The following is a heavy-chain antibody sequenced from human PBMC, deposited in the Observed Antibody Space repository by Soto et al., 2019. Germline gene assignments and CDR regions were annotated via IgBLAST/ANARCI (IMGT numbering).Heavy chain of an antibody. V-gene: IGHV5-51*01. CDR2: IYPGDSDT. CDR3: QGVDDMRYCCTVMAV. J-gene: IGHJ6*02. Sequence: RMLQKTGKGLEWIGSIYPGDSDTRYSPSFQGRLTISADKSISTAYLQWSSLKASDTDIYFCQGVDDMRYCCTVMAVWVQGSTDPVSS. D-gene: IGHD2-15*01.